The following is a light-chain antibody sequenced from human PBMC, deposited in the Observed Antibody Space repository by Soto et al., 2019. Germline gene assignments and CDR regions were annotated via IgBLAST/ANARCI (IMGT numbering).Light chain of an antibody. Sequence: EIVLTQSPDTLSLSAGERATVSCRASQSVSSYLAWYQQKPGQAPRLLIYDASNRATGIPARFSGSGSGTDFTLTISRLEPEDFAVYYCQQYGSSPLTFGGGTKVDI. CDR1: QSVSSY. CDR3: QQYGSSPLT. CDR2: DAS. J-gene: IGKJ4*01. V-gene: IGKV3-20*01.